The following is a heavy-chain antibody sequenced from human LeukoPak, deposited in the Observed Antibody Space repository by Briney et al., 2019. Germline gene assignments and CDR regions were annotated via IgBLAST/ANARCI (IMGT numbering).Heavy chain of an antibody. CDR2: ISSSGSTI. Sequence: NSGGSLRLSCAASGFTFSDYYMSWIRQAPGKGLEWVSYISSSGSTIYYADSVKGRFTISRDNAKNSLYLQMNSLRAEDTAVYYCARDPYYYGSGSYYMGFGYYYYYYMDVWGKGTTVTVSS. J-gene: IGHJ6*03. CDR3: ARDPYYYGSGSYYMGFGYYYYYYMDV. CDR1: GFTFSDYY. D-gene: IGHD3-10*01. V-gene: IGHV3-11*01.